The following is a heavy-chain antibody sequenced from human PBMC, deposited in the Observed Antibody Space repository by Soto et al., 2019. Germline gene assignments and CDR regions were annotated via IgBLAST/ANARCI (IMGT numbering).Heavy chain of an antibody. CDR3: AKHSSGSYRPFDH. D-gene: IGHD3-22*01. CDR2: ISGSGTVT. V-gene: IGHV3-23*01. Sequence: GALRLSCAVSGVTFSSYAMSWVRQAPGKGLEWVSIISGSGTVTFYADSVKGRFSISRDSSKNTLFLQMNSLRAEDTAVYYCAKHSSGSYRPFDHWGQGALVTVSS. CDR1: GVTFSSYA. J-gene: IGHJ4*02.